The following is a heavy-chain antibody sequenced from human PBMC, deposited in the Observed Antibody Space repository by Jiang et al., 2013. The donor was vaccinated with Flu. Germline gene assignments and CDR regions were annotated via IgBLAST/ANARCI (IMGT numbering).Heavy chain of an antibody. Sequence: LVEVWGGPWSSLGGPVRLSCAASGFTFSSYSMNWVRQAPGKGLEWVSSISSSSSYIYYADSVKGRFTISRDNAKNSLYLQMNSLRAEDTAVYYCARDDFDWLSIIYYYYGMDVWGQGTTVTVSS. CDR3: ARDDFDWLSIIYYYYGMDV. D-gene: IGHD3-9*01. CDR1: GFTFSSYS. J-gene: IGHJ6*02. V-gene: IGHV3-21*01. CDR2: ISSSSSYI.